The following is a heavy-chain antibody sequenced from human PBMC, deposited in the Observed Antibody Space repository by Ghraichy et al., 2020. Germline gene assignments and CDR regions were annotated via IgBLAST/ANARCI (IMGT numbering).Heavy chain of an antibody. D-gene: IGHD3-3*01. CDR1: GFTFSSYD. CDR3: ARAWYDGNFDY. CDR2: IGTAGDT. Sequence: LSLTCAASGFTFSSYDMHWVRQATGKGLEWVSAIGTAGDTYYPGSVKGRFTISRENAKNSLYLQMNSLRAGDTAVYYCARAWYDGNFDYWGQGTLVTVSS. J-gene: IGHJ4*02. V-gene: IGHV3-13*01.